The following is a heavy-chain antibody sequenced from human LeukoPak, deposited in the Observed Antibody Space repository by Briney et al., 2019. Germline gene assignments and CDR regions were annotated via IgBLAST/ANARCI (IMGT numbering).Heavy chain of an antibody. CDR3: VKDIAHSLGTVTPDY. CDR2: IYSGGSR. D-gene: IGHD4-17*01. V-gene: IGHV3-66*01. Sequence: GGSLRLSCAVSGFTVSSNYMSWVRQAPGKGLEWVSVIYSGGSRDYADSVKGRFTISRDNSKNTLYLQMNSLRAEDTAVYYCVKDIAHSLGTVTPDYWGQGTLVTVSS. J-gene: IGHJ4*02. CDR1: GFTVSSNY.